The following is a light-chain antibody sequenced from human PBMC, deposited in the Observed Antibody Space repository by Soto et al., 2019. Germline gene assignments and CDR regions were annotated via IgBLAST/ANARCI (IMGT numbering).Light chain of an antibody. CDR1: SGSIASNY. V-gene: IGLV6-57*04. J-gene: IGLJ2*01. Sequence: NFMLTQPHSVSESPGKTVTISCTRSSGSIASNYVQWYQQRPGSAPTTVIYEDNRRPAGVPDRLSGSIDGSSNSASLTISGLETEDEADYYCQSYDASNHVIFGGGTKLTVL. CDR2: EDN. CDR3: QSYDASNHVI.